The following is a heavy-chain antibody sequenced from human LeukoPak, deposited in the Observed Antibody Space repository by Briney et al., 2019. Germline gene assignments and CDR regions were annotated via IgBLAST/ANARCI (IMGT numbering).Heavy chain of an antibody. CDR2: IHYSEST. V-gene: IGHV4-59*01. D-gene: IGHD1-26*01. CDR3: ARGQGSGSSWAFDY. CDR1: GDXISSYS. J-gene: IGHJ4*02. Sequence: SETLSLTCSVSGDXISSYSCSWIRQPPGKGLEWIGYIHYSESTTYNPSLKNRVTISADPSKHQLSLSLSSVTAADTAVYYCARGQGSGSSWAFDYWGQGTLVTVSS.